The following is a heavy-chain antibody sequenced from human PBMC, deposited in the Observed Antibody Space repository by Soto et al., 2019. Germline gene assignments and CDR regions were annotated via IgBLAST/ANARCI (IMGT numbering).Heavy chain of an antibody. V-gene: IGHV3-30*18. CDR2: ISYDGSNK. D-gene: IGHD3-22*01. CDR3: AKVVAYDRSGQSFDI. Sequence: KGLEWVAVISYDGSNKYYADSVKCRFTISRDNSKSTLYLQMNSLRAEDTAVYYFAKVVAYDRSGQSFDIWGQGPMVTVSS. J-gene: IGHJ3*02.